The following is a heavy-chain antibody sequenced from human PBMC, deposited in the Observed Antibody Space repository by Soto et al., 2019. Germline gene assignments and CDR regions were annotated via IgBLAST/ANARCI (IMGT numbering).Heavy chain of an antibody. V-gene: IGHV3-30*18. CDR3: AKDRWVGATSYSDY. J-gene: IGHJ4*02. CDR2: ISYDGSNK. CDR1: GFTFSSYG. Sequence: QVQLVESGGGVVQPGRSLRLSCAASGFTFSSYGMHWVRQAPGKGLEWVAVISYDGSNKYYADSVKGRFTISRDNSKNSLYLQMNSLRAEDTAVYYCAKDRWVGATSYSDYWGQGTLVTVSS. D-gene: IGHD1-26*01.